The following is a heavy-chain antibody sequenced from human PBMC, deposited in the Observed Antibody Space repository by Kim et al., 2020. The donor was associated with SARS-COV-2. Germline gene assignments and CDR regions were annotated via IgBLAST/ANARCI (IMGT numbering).Heavy chain of an antibody. D-gene: IGHD4-17*01. V-gene: IGHV3-9*01. Sequence: GGSLRLSCAASGFTFDDYAMHWVRQAPGKGLEWVSGISWNSGSIGYADSVKGRFTISRDNAKNSLYLQMNSLRAEDTALYYCAKGATVTTRGDRGHFDY. CDR2: ISWNSGSI. CDR3: AKGATVTTRGDRGHFDY. CDR1: GFTFDDYA. J-gene: IGHJ4*01.